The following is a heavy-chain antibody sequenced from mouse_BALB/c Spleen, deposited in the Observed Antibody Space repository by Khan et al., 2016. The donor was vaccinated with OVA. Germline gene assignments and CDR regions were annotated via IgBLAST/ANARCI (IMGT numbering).Heavy chain of an antibody. CDR1: GFSLTNYG. CDR3: ARQPYYHYNIMDY. J-gene: IGHJ4*01. V-gene: IGHV2-6-1*01. CDR2: IWSDGST. D-gene: IGHD2-10*01. Sequence: QIQLVQSGPGLVAPSQSLSITCTISGFSLTNYGVHWVRQPPGKGLEWLVVIWSDGSTTYNSALKSRLTISKDNSKRQVFLKMNSLQTDDTGMYFCARQPYYHYNIMDYWGQGTSVTGSS.